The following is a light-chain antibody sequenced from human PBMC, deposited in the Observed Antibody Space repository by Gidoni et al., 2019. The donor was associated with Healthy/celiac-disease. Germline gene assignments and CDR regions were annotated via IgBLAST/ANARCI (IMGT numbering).Light chain of an antibody. CDR2: DAS. CDR1: QSVSSY. CDR3: QQRSNWLT. V-gene: IGKV3-11*01. J-gene: IGKJ4*01. Sequence: EIVLTQSPATLSLSPGERATLSCRASQSVSSYLAWYQQKPGQAPRLPIYDASNRATGIPARFSGSGSGTDFTLTISSQEPEDFAVYYCQQRSNWLTFGGGTKVEIK.